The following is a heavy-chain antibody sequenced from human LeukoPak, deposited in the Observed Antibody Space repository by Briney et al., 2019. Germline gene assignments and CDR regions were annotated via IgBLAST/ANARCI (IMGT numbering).Heavy chain of an antibody. CDR3: ARAPDANQQGYYHDY. CDR2: IDWDDDR. Sequence: SGPTLVNPTQTLTLTCTLSGFSLRTSGMCVSWIRQPPGKALEWLARIDWDDDRYYSTSLKTRLTISKDTSKNQVILTMTNMSPVDTATYFCARAPDANQQGYYHDYWGQGALVTVSS. CDR1: GFSLRTSGMC. V-gene: IGHV2-70*11. D-gene: IGHD2-2*01. J-gene: IGHJ4*02.